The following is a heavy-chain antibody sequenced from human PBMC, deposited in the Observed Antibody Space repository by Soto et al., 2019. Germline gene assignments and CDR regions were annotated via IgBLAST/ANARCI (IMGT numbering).Heavy chain of an antibody. CDR3: DRAEYSSRWPNWFDS. Sequence: SGTLSLTCIVSGGSISSPDYYWNWILQPQGRGLEWIRYIYYSGNTYYNTSLKSRLTISIDTSKNQFSLKLSSVTAADRAVYYCDRAEYSSRWPNWFDSWGQGTLVTVSS. CDR1: GGSISSPDYY. D-gene: IGHD6-13*01. J-gene: IGHJ5*01. V-gene: IGHV4-30-4*08. CDR2: IYYSGNT.